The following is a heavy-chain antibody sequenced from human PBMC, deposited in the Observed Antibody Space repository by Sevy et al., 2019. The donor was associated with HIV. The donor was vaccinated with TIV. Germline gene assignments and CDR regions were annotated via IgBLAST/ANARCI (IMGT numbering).Heavy chain of an antibody. CDR2: IIRSSSYI. D-gene: IGHD1-26*01. Sequence: GGSLRLSCAASGFTFSSYSMNWVRQAPGKGLEWVASIIRSSSYIYHADSVKGRFTISRDNAKNSLHLQMNSLRAEDTAVYYCARWDADRRWYFDYWGQGILVTVSS. V-gene: IGHV3-21*01. CDR3: ARWDADRRWYFDY. J-gene: IGHJ4*02. CDR1: GFTFSSYS.